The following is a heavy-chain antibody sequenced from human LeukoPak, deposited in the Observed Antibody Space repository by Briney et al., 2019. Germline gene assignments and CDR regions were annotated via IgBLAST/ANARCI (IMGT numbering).Heavy chain of an antibody. CDR2: VYYTGIT. CDR1: GGSLTINTFY. J-gene: IGHJ4*02. CDR3: AIHMGLGHSYGYPYFDY. Sequence: SETLSLTCTLSGGSLTINTFYWGWIRQPPGEGLEWIGTVYYTGITHYNPSLKSRVTISVDTSKNQFSLKLSSVTAADTAVYYCAIHMGLGHSYGYPYFDYWGQGTLVTVSS. V-gene: IGHV4-39*01. D-gene: IGHD5-18*01.